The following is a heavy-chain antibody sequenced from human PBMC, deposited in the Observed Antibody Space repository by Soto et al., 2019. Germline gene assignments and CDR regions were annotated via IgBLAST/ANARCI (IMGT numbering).Heavy chain of an antibody. J-gene: IGHJ2*01. Sequence: EVQLLESGGGLVQPGGSLRLSCAASGFTFISYAMNWVRQAPGKGLQWVSAISGGGDATFYADSVKCRFTISRDNSRNTVTLQMNSLGADDTAVYYCARKVPGSTTRPDYWYFDLWGRGTLVTVSS. D-gene: IGHD3-10*01. CDR1: GFTFISYA. V-gene: IGHV3-23*01. CDR3: ARKVPGSTTRPDYWYFDL. CDR2: ISGGGDAT.